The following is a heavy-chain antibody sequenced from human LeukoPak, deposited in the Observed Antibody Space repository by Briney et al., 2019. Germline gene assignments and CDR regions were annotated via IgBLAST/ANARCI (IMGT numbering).Heavy chain of an antibody. CDR3: ARGYSYGYGPLDY. V-gene: IGHV1-18*01. D-gene: IGHD5-18*01. Sequence: ASGKVSCKASGYSFTNYGINWVRQAPGQGLEWMGWISTDNGNTDYAQNLQGRVTMTTDTSTSTAYMELRSLRSDDTAVYYCARGYSYGYGPLDYWGQGTLVTVSS. CDR1: GYSFTNYG. J-gene: IGHJ4*02. CDR2: ISTDNGNT.